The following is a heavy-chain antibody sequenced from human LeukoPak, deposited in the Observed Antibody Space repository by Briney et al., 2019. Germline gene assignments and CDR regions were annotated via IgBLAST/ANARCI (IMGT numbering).Heavy chain of an antibody. CDR2: INPSRGDT. Sequence: ASVKVSCEASGYTLTGYYMHWGRLAPGEGREWRGWINPSRGDTNYAQNFQGRVTMTRDKSISTAYMELSRLRSDDRAVYYCAKNPYEYYFDYWGQGTLVTVSS. J-gene: IGHJ4*02. D-gene: IGHD5-12*01. CDR1: GYTLTGYY. V-gene: IGHV1-2*02. CDR3: AKNPYEYYFDY.